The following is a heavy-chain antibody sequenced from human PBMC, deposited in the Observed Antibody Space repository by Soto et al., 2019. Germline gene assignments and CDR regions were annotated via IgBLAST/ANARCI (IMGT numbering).Heavy chain of an antibody. CDR2: VFSTDEK. D-gene: IGHD4-17*01. V-gene: IGHV2-26*01. CDR1: GFSLSSARMG. Sequence: QVTLKESGPVKVKPTETLTLTCSVSGFSLSSARMGVSWIRQPPGKALEWLAHVFSTDEKSSSTSLKNRLTISKDPSKSQVVLTMTNMDPVDTATYYCARSKGGYGGNSGWFDSWGQGTLVTVSS. CDR3: ARSKGGYGGNSGWFDS. J-gene: IGHJ5*01.